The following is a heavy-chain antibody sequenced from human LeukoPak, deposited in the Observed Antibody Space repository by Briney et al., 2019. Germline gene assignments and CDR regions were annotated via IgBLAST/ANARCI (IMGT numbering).Heavy chain of an antibody. Sequence: GGSLRLSCAASGFTFSNYAMTWVRQAPGKRLEWVSSITGSGDGTYYADSVRGRFTISRDNSENTLYLQLNSLRADDTAVYFCVKGFVHPTYYFDYWGQGTLVTVSS. J-gene: IGHJ4*02. V-gene: IGHV3-23*01. CDR1: GFTFSNYA. CDR3: VKGFVHPTYYFDY. CDR2: ITGSGDGT. D-gene: IGHD3-10*01.